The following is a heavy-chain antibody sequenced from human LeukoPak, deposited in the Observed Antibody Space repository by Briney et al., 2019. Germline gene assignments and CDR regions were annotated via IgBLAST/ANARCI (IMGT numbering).Heavy chain of an antibody. D-gene: IGHD3/OR15-3a*01. V-gene: IGHV5-51*01. CDR2: IYPSDSDT. CDR3: ARHGLGIEY. J-gene: IGHJ4*02. Sequence: GDSLKISCKGSGYTFTTYWIGWVRQMPGKGLEWMGIIYPSDSDTRCSPSFQGQVTISVDKSISTAYLQWSSLRASDTAKYYCARHGLGIEYWGQGTLVTVSS. CDR1: GYTFTTYW.